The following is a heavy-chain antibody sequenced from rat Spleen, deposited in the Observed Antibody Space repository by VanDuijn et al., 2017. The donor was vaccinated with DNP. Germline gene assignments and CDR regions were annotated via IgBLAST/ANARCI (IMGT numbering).Heavy chain of an antibody. D-gene: IGHD1-2*01. CDR2: IWSNGGT. Sequence: GPGLEWMGVIWSNGGTDYNSAIKSRLSFSRDPSKNQVILKMDSLQTEDTGIYFCTGGGNYIYPFIYWGQGTLVTVSS. V-gene: IGHV2-47*01. J-gene: IGHJ3*01. CDR3: TGGGNYIYPFIY.